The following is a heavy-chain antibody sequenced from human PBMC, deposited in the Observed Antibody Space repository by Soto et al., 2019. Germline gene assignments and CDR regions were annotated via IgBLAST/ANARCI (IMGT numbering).Heavy chain of an antibody. V-gene: IGHV3-30-3*01. J-gene: IGHJ3*02. CDR3: ARDAPDDAFDI. CDR2: ISYDGSNK. CDR1: GSTFSSYA. Sequence: QVQLVESGGGVVQPGRSLRLSCAASGSTFSSYAMHWVRQAPGKGLEWVAVISYDGSNKYYADSVKGRFTISRDNSKNTLYLQMNSLRAEDTAVYYCARDAPDDAFDIWGQGTMVTVSS.